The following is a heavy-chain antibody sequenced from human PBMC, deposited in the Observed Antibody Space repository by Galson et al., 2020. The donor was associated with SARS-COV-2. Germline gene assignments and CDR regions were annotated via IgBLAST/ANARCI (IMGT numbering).Heavy chain of an antibody. CDR1: GFTFSSYG. CDR3: ARDSVADYYDKPPLGY. D-gene: IGHD3-22*01. CDR2: IWYDGSNK. Sequence: GGSLRLSCAASGFTFSSYGMHWVRQAPGKGLEWVAVIWYDGSNKYYADSVKGRFTISRDNSKNTLYLQMNSLRAEDTAVYYCARDSVADYYDKPPLGYWGQGTLVTVSS. V-gene: IGHV3-33*01. J-gene: IGHJ4*02.